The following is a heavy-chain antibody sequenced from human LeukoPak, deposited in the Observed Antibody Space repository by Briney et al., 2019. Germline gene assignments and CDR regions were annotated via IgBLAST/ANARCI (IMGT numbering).Heavy chain of an antibody. V-gene: IGHV3-64D*06. CDR1: GFTFSTYV. CDR3: ARGTGY. Sequence: GGSLRLSCSVSGFTFSTYVMHWVRQAPGKGLEYVSAISSNGDNTYYADPVKGRFTISRDNSKNTLYLQMSSLRADDTAVCYCARGTGYWGQGTLVTVSS. CDR2: ISSNGDNT. J-gene: IGHJ4*02.